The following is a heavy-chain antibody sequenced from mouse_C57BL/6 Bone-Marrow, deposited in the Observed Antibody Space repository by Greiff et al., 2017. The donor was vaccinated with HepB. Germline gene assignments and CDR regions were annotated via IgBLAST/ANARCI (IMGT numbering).Heavy chain of an antibody. CDR1: GYTFTSYW. V-gene: IGHV1-53*01. CDR3: ARRSYYGKPYWYFDV. J-gene: IGHJ1*03. CDR2: INPSNGGT. D-gene: IGHD2-10*01. Sequence: VQLQHPGTELVKPGASVKLSCKASGYTFTSYWMHWVKQRPGQGLEWIGNINPSNGGTNYNEKFKSKATLTVDKSSSTAYMQLSSLTSEDSAVYYCARRSYYGKPYWYFDVWGTGTTVTVSS.